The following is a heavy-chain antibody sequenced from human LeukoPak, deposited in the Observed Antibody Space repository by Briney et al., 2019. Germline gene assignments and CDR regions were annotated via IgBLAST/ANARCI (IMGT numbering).Heavy chain of an antibody. CDR3: AKFYFLDIVVVPAAAGAFDI. D-gene: IGHD2-2*03. CDR1: GFTFSSYG. Sequence: GGSLRLPCAASGFTFSSYGMHWVRQAPGKGLEWVAFIRYDGSNKYYADSVKGRFTISRDNSKNTLYLQMNSLRAEDTAVYYCAKFYFLDIVVVPAAAGAFDIWGQGTMVTVSS. V-gene: IGHV3-30*02. J-gene: IGHJ3*02. CDR2: IRYDGSNK.